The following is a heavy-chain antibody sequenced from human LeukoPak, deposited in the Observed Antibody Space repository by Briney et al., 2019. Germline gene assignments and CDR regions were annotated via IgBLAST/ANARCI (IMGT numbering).Heavy chain of an antibody. J-gene: IGHJ2*01. V-gene: IGHV4-39*07. CDR3: ARVSSSWYQDWYFDL. Sequence: PSETLSLTCTVSGGSISSGSYYWGWIRQPPGKGLEWIGSIYYSGSTYYNPSLKSRVTISVDTSKKQFSLKLSSVTAADTAVYYCARVSSSWYQDWYFDLWGRGTLVTVSS. CDR1: GGSISSGSYY. D-gene: IGHD6-13*01. CDR2: IYYSGST.